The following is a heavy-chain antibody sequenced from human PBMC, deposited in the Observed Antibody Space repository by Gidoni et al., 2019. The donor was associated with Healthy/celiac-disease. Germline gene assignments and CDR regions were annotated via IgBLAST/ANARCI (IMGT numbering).Heavy chain of an antibody. CDR1: GYTLTRDY. CDR3: ARGTRIAAPLPYGMDV. J-gene: IGHJ6*02. Sequence: QRQVVRSGAAVQKPGGSLKCSCKASGYTLTRDYMHWVRQAPGQGLEWMGWINPNSGGTNYAQKFQGWVTMTRDTSISTAYMELSRLRSDDTAVYYCARGTRIAAPLPYGMDVWGQGTTVTVSS. V-gene: IGHV1-2*04. CDR2: INPNSGGT. D-gene: IGHD6-13*01.